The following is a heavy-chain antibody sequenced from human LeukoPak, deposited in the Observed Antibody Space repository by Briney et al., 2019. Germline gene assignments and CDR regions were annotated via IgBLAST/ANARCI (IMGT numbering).Heavy chain of an antibody. CDR1: GGSISSSSYY. CDR2: IYYSGST. V-gene: IGHV4-39*01. Sequence: PSETLSLTCTVSGGSISSSSYYWGWIRQPPGKGLEWIGSIYYSGSTYYNPSLKSRVTISVDTSKNQFSLKLSSVTVADTAVYYCARHGRIAAAVRVFDYWGQGTLVTVSS. J-gene: IGHJ4*02. CDR3: ARHGRIAAAVRVFDY. D-gene: IGHD6-13*01.